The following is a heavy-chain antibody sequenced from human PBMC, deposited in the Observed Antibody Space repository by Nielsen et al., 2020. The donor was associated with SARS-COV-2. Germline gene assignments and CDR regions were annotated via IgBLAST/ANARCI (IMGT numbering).Heavy chain of an antibody. V-gene: IGHV4-31*03. Sequence: SETLSLTCTVSGGSISSGGYYWSWIRQHPGKGLEWIGYIYYSGSTYYNPSLKSRVTISVDTSKNQFSLKLSSVTAADTAVYYCAREKHSTQGAFDIWGQGTMVTVSS. D-gene: IGHD2-2*01. CDR3: AREKHSTQGAFDI. J-gene: IGHJ3*02. CDR1: GGSISSGGYY. CDR2: IYYSGST.